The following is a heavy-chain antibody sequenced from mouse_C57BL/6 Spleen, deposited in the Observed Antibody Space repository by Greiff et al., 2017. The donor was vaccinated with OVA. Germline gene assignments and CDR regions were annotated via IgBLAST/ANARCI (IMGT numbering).Heavy chain of an antibody. J-gene: IGHJ3*01. Sequence: QVQLQQSGAELVRPGTSVKVSCKASGFAFTNYLIEWVKQRPGQGLEWIGVINPGSGGTNYNEKFKGKATLTADKSSSTAYMQLSSLTSEDSAVYFCAREGDRWGQGTLVTVSA. CDR3: AREGDR. CDR1: GFAFTNYL. V-gene: IGHV1-54*01. CDR2: INPGSGGT.